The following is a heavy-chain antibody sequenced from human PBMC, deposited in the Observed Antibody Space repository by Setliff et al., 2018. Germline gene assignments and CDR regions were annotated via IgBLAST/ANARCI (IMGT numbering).Heavy chain of an antibody. Sequence: SETLSLTCAVYGGSFSGYYWSWIRQPPGKGLEWIGEINHSGSTNYNPSLKSRVTISVDTSKNQFSLKLSSVTAADTAVYYCARGGGGLLWFGELSRYYFDYWGQGTLVTVSS. CDR2: INHSGST. D-gene: IGHD3-10*01. J-gene: IGHJ4*02. CDR3: ARGGGGLLWFGELSRYYFDY. CDR1: GGSFSGYY. V-gene: IGHV4-34*01.